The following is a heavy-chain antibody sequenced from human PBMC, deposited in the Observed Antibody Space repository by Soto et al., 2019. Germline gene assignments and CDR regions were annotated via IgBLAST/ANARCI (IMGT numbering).Heavy chain of an antibody. CDR2: ISSSGSTI. Sequence: PGGSLRLSCAASGFTFSSYEMNWVRQAPGKGLEWVSYISSSGSTIYYADSVKGRFTISRDNAKNSLYLQMNSLGAEDTAVYYCAALLYCSGGSCYQEPFDYWGQGTLVTVSS. D-gene: IGHD2-15*01. CDR1: GFTFSSYE. V-gene: IGHV3-48*03. J-gene: IGHJ4*02. CDR3: AALLYCSGGSCYQEPFDY.